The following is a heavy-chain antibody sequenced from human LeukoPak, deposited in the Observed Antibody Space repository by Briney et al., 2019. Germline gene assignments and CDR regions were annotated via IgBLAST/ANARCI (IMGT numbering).Heavy chain of an antibody. V-gene: IGHV3-64*01. CDR3: ARDSVVAGVDY. CDR1: GFTFSSYA. CDR2: ISSNGGST. J-gene: IGHJ4*02. D-gene: IGHD6-19*01. Sequence: GGSLRLSCAASGFTFSSYATHWVRQAPGKGLEYVSAISSNGGSTYYANSVKGRFTISRDNSKNTLYLQMGSLRAEDMAVYYCARDSVVAGVDYWGQGTLVTVSS.